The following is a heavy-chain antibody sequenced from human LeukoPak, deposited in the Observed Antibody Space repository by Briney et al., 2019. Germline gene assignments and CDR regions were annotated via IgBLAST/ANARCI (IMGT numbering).Heavy chain of an antibody. CDR3: ARDKRVAVAGTYIYYYYMDV. CDR1: GGSISSYY. V-gene: IGHV4-4*07. J-gene: IGHJ6*03. D-gene: IGHD6-19*01. Sequence: SETLSLTCTVSGGSISSYYWSWIRQPAGKGLEWIGRIYISGSGSTNYNPSLKSRVTMSVDTSKNQFSLKLSSVTAADTSVYYCARDKRVAVAGTYIYYYYMDVWGNGTTVTISS. CDR2: IYISGSGST.